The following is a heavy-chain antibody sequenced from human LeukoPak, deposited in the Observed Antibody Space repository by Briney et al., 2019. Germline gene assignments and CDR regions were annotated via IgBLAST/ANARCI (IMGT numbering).Heavy chain of an antibody. CDR3: AKYFASGSYYKLPH. D-gene: IGHD3-10*01. CDR2: ISGSGAYT. CDR1: GFTFSSYA. J-gene: IGHJ1*01. Sequence: GGSLRLSRAASGFTFSSYAMSWVRQAPGKGLEWVSTISGSGAYTYYADSVKGRFTISRDNSKNTLYLQMNSLRAEDTAVYYCAKYFASGSYYKLPHWGQGTLVTVSS. V-gene: IGHV3-23*01.